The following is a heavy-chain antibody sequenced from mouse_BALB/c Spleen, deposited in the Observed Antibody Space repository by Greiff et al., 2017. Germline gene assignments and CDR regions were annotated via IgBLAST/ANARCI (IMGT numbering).Heavy chain of an antibody. CDR2: INPYNDGT. J-gene: IGHJ3*01. D-gene: IGHD2-14*01. CDR1: GYTFTGYV. Sequence: VQLKESGPELVKPGASVKMSCKASGYTFTGYVMHWVKQKPGQGLEWIGYINPYNDGTKYNEKFKGKATLTSDKSSSTAYMELSSLTSEDSAVYYCARSNYRYDGAWFAYWGQGTLVTVSA. CDR3: ARSNYRYDGAWFAY. V-gene: IGHV1-14*01.